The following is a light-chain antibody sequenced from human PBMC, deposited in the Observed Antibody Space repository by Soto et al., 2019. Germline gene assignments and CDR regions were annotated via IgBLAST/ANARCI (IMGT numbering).Light chain of an antibody. Sequence: QSALTQPPSASGSPGQSVTITCTGTSSDVGGYNYVSWYQQHSGKAPNLMIYEVSKRPSGVPDRFSGSKSGNTASLTVSGLQAEDEAHYYCSSYAGSNNFVVFGGGTQLTVL. J-gene: IGLJ2*01. CDR3: SSYAGSNNFVV. CDR1: SSDVGGYNY. V-gene: IGLV2-8*01. CDR2: EVS.